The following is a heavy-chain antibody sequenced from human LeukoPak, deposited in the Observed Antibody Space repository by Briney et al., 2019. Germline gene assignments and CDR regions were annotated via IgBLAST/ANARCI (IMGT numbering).Heavy chain of an antibody. Sequence: GGSLRLSCAASGFTFSSYAMSWVRQAPGKGLEWVSAISGSGGSTYYADSVKGRFTISRDNSKNTLYLQMNSLRAEDTAAYYCAKEKNYDFWSGYPNPFDYWGQGTLVTVSS. CDR1: GFTFSSYA. V-gene: IGHV3-23*01. CDR2: ISGSGGST. D-gene: IGHD3-3*01. J-gene: IGHJ4*02. CDR3: AKEKNYDFWSGYPNPFDY.